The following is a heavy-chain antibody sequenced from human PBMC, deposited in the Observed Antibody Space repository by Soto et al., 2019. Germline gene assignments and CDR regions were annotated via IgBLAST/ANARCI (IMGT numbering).Heavy chain of an antibody. D-gene: IGHD1-26*01. CDR3: GRSVGLSYGMDV. CDR2: ISAYNGNT. Sequence: ASVKVSCKASGYIFASYGISWVRQAPGQGLEWMGWISAYNGNTNYAQKLQGRVTMSTDTSTSTAYMELRSLRSDDTAVYYCGRSVGLSYGMDVWGQGTTVTVSS. V-gene: IGHV1-18*01. J-gene: IGHJ6*02. CDR1: GYIFASYG.